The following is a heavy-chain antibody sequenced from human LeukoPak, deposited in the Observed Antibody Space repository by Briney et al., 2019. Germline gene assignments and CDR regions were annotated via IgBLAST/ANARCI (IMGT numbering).Heavy chain of an antibody. D-gene: IGHD3-10*01. CDR2: IRYDGRNK. CDR3: AKDRRGSGSDYYFDY. V-gene: IGHV3-30*02. CDR1: GFIFSSYG. Sequence: PGGSLRLSCGASGFIFSSYGMHWVRQAPGKGLEWVAFIRYDGRNKYYAESVKGRFTISRDNSKNTLYLQMNSLRAEDTAVYYCAKDRRGSGSDYYFDYWGQGTLVTVSS. J-gene: IGHJ4*02.